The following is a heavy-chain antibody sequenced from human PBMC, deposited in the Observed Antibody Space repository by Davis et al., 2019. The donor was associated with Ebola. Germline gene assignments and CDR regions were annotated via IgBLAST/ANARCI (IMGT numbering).Heavy chain of an antibody. D-gene: IGHD5-18*01. Sequence: GESLKISCAASGFTFSSYEMNWVRQAPGKGLEWASYISSSGSTIYYADSVKGRFTISRDNAKNSLYLQMNSLRAEDTAVYYCARVREELWGHNWFDPWGQGTLVTVSS. CDR2: ISSSGSTI. CDR1: GFTFSSYE. V-gene: IGHV3-48*03. CDR3: ARVREELWGHNWFDP. J-gene: IGHJ5*02.